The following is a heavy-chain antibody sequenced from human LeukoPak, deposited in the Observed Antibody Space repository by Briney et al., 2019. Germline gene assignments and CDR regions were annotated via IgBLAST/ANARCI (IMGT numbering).Heavy chain of an antibody. Sequence: SETLSLTCTVSGDSISSYYWSWIRQPPGKGLEWIGYIYYSGSTNYNPSLKSRVTISVDTSKNQFSLKLSSVTAADTAVYYCRGTAVADFYYYYGMDVWGQGTTVTVSS. CDR1: GDSISSYY. J-gene: IGHJ6*02. D-gene: IGHD6-19*01. CDR2: IYYSGST. V-gene: IGHV4-59*01. CDR3: RGTAVADFYYYYGMDV.